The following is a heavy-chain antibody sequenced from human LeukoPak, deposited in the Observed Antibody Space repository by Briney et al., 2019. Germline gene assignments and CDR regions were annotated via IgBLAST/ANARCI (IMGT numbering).Heavy chain of an antibody. D-gene: IGHD5-24*01. Sequence: TSETLSLTCTVSGGSISSSSYYWGWIRQPPGKGLEWIGSMYYRGSTYYNPSLKSRVTISIDTSKNQFSLKLSSVTAADTSVYYCARMTTIGSYYIDNWGQGTLVTVSS. J-gene: IGHJ4*01. CDR3: ARMTTIGSYYIDN. V-gene: IGHV4-39*01. CDR2: MYYRGST. CDR1: GGSISSSSYY.